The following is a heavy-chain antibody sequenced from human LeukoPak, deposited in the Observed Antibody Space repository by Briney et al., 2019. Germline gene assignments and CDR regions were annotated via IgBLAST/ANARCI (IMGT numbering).Heavy chain of an antibody. CDR3: ARRDISSGRSFDH. V-gene: IGHV4-4*07. Sequence: PSETLSLTCTVSGGSISNYHWSWIRQPAGKGLEWIGQIHTSGSTNYNPPLKSRVTMSIDTPESQLSLTIRSVTAAGTAVYYCARRDISSGRSFDHWGQGTLVTVSS. D-gene: IGHD6-19*01. J-gene: IGHJ4*02. CDR2: IHTSGST. CDR1: GGSISNYH.